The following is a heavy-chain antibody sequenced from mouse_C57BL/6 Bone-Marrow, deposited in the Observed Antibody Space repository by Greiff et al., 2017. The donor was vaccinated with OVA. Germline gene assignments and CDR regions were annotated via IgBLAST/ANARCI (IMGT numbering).Heavy chain of an antibody. CDR1: GFTFSSYG. V-gene: IGHV5-6*01. Sequence: EVKLMESGGDLVKPGGSLKLSCAASGFTFSSYGMSWVRQTPDKRLEWVATISSGGSYPYYPDSVKGRFTISRDNAKNTLYLQMSSLKSEDTAMYYCARQGLRRLYYFDYWGQGTTLTVSS. J-gene: IGHJ2*01. CDR2: ISSGGSYP. D-gene: IGHD2-4*01. CDR3: ARQGLRRLYYFDY.